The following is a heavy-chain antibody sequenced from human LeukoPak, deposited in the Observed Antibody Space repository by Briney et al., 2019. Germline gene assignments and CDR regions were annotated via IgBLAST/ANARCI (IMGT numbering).Heavy chain of an antibody. V-gene: IGHV4-38-2*02. D-gene: IGHD3-10*01. Sequence: SETLSLTCTVSGYSINSGYYWGWIRQPPGKGLDWIGSIYHSGSTYYNPSLKSRVAISVDTSKNQFSLKLSSVTAADTAVYYCARGAYNYGSGSYYFDYWGQGNLVIVSS. CDR3: ARGAYNYGSGSYYFDY. CDR1: GYSINSGYY. J-gene: IGHJ4*02. CDR2: IYHSGST.